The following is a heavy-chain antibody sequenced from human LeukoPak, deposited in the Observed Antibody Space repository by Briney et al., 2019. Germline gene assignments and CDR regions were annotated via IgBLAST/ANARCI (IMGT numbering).Heavy chain of an antibody. CDR2: IYSGGST. V-gene: IGHV3-53*01. D-gene: IGHD4-11*01. Sequence: PGGSLRLSCAASGFTVSSNYMSWVRQAPGKGLEWVSVIYSGGSTYYADSVKGRFTISRDNSKNTLYLQMNSLRAEDTAVYYCARDRRGNYVGVFDYWGQGTLVTVSS. CDR3: ARDRRGNYVGVFDY. J-gene: IGHJ4*02. CDR1: GFTVSSNY.